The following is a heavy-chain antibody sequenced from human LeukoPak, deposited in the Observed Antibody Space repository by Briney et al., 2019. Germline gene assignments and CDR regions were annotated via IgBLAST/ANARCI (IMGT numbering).Heavy chain of an antibody. V-gene: IGHV4-59*08. CDR1: GASISSYY. CDR3: AKSYDVLTGYFDF. D-gene: IGHD3-9*01. Sequence: SETLSLTCTVSGASISSYYWSWIRQPPGKGLEWIGYISYSGSTNYNPSLKSRVTISADTSKNQVSLTLSSVTAADTAVYYCAKSYDVLTGYFDFWGQGTLVTVSS. J-gene: IGHJ4*02. CDR2: ISYSGST.